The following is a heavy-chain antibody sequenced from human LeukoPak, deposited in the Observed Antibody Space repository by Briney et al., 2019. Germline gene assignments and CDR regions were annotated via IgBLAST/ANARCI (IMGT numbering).Heavy chain of an antibody. J-gene: IGHJ4*02. CDR2: ISGSGGNT. CDR3: AKGTMGRGFGY. CDR1: GFTFDDYA. Sequence: GGSLRLSCAASGFTFDDYAMHWVRQAPGKGLEWVSGISGSGGNTYYADSVKGRFTISRDNSKNTLYLQMNSLRAEDTAVYYCAKGTMGRGFGYWGQGTLVTVSS. V-gene: IGHV3-23*01. D-gene: IGHD3-10*01.